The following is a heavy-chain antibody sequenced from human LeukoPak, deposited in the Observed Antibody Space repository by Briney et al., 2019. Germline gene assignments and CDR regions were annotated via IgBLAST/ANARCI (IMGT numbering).Heavy chain of an antibody. CDR1: GFTFSNYI. CDR2: ILENGSNQ. Sequence: GGSLRLSCAASGFTFSNYIMHWVRQAPGKGLDWVAVILENGSNQYYADSVKGRFTISRDNAKNSLYLQMNSLRAEDTAVYYCARDGAVTNGRYFDYWGQGTLVTVSS. D-gene: IGHD4-17*01. J-gene: IGHJ4*02. V-gene: IGHV3-30*04. CDR3: ARDGAVTNGRYFDY.